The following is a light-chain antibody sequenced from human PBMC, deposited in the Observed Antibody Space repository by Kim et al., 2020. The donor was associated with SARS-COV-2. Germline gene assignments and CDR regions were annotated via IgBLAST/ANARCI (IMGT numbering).Light chain of an antibody. Sequence: FPEENAPLACRASQSVGRFFAWYQQKPGQAPSLLIYDTSNRATDIPARFSGSGSGTDFTLTIDSLEAEDFAVYYCQQRDSWPPYTFGQGTKLEI. CDR1: QSVGRF. CDR2: DTS. CDR3: QQRDSWPPYT. J-gene: IGKJ2*01. V-gene: IGKV3-11*01.